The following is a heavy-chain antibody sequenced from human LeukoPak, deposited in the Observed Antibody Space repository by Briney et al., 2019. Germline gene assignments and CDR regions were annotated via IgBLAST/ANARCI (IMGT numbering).Heavy chain of an antibody. CDR3: AKDEKPDGLWSIDY. J-gene: IGHJ4*02. CDR1: GFTFSTYS. Sequence: GGSLRLSSAASGFTFSTYSMNWVRQAPGKGLEWVSGIYGDGSGAFYADSVKGRFTISRDNSKNTVWLQMNSLRVEDTAIYYCAKDEKPDGLWSIDYWGQRSLLTVSS. D-gene: IGHD1-14*01. CDR2: IYGDGSGA. V-gene: IGHV3-23*01.